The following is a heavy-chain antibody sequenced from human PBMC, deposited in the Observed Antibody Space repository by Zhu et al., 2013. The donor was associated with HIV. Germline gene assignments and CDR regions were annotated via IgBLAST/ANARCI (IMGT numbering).Heavy chain of an antibody. CDR3: ARGRRDVVVPAAIWYYFDY. D-gene: IGHD2-2*02. V-gene: IGHV1-2*02. CDR2: INPNSGGT. J-gene: IGHJ4*02. CDR1: GYTFTGYY. Sequence: QVQLVQSGAEVKKPGASVKVSCKASGYTFTGYYMHWVRQAPGQGLEWMGWINPNSGGTNHAQKFQGRVTMTRDTSISTVYMELSSLRSEDTAVYYCARGRRDVVVPAAIWYYFDYWGQGTLVTVSS.